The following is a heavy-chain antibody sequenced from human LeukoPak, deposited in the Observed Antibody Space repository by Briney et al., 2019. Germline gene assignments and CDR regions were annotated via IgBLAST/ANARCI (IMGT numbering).Heavy chain of an antibody. V-gene: IGHV1-2*04. Sequence: ASVKVSCKASGYTFTGYYMHWVRQAPGQGLEWMGWINPNSGGTNYAQKFQGWVTMTRYTSISTAYMELSRLRSDDTAVYYCARNYYGSGSYRDFDYWGQGTLVTVSS. CDR2: INPNSGGT. CDR3: ARNYYGSGSYRDFDY. CDR1: GYTFTGYY. J-gene: IGHJ4*02. D-gene: IGHD3-10*01.